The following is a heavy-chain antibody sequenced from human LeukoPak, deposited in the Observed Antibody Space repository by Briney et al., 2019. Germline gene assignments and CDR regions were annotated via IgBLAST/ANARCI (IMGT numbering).Heavy chain of an antibody. CDR3: AREVYLHYMDV. Sequence: PSETLSLTCTVSGGSISSYYWSWIRQPPGKGLEWIGYIYYSGSTNYNPSLKSRVTISVDTSKNQFSLKLSSVTAADTAVYYCAREVYLHYMDVWGKGTTVTISS. D-gene: IGHD2-21*01. J-gene: IGHJ6*03. V-gene: IGHV4-59*01. CDR2: IYYSGST. CDR1: GGSISSYY.